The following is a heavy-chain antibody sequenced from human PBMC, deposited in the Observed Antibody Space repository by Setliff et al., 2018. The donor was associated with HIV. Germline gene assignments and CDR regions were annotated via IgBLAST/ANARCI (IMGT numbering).Heavy chain of an antibody. Sequence: SLRLSCAASGFTFGSSWMCWVRQTPGKGLEWVANIKEDGSVKHYVDSVKGRFTISSDNAKKSLYLQMNNLRAEDTAVYYCARVADSITIFGVVAAYFQHWGQGTLVTVSS. CDR3: ARVADSITIFGVVAAYFQH. V-gene: IGHV3-7*01. J-gene: IGHJ1*01. D-gene: IGHD3-3*01. CDR2: IKEDGSVK. CDR1: GFTFGSSW.